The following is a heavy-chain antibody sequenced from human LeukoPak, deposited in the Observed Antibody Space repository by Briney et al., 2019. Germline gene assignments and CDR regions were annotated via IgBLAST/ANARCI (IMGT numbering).Heavy chain of an antibody. CDR2: ITGGGGST. Sequence: PGGSLRLSCAASGFTFSSYAMSWVRQAPGKGLEWVSTITGGGGSTYYADSVKGRFTISRDNSKNTLYLQMNSLRAEDTALYHCAKDLGGSGFPRGQGTLVTVSS. CDR1: GFTFSSYA. D-gene: IGHD3-22*01. J-gene: IGHJ5*02. CDR3: AKDLGGSGFP. V-gene: IGHV3-23*01.